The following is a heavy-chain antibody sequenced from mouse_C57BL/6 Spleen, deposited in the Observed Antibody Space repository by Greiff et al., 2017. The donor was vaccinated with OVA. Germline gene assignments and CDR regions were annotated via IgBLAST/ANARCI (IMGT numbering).Heavy chain of an antibody. J-gene: IGHJ2*01. D-gene: IGHD1-1*01. Sequence: VQLQQPGAELVKPGASVKLSCKASGYTFTSYWMQWVKQRPGQGLEWIGEIDPSDSYPNYNQKFKGKATLTVDTSSSTAYMQLSSLTSEDSAVYYCAGGYGSQFFDYWGQGSTLTVSS. CDR2: IDPSDSYP. CDR1: GYTFTSYW. CDR3: AGGYGSQFFDY. V-gene: IGHV1-50*01.